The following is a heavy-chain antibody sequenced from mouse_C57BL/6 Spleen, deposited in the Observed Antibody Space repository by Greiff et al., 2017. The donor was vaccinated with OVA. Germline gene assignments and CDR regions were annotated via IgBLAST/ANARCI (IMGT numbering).Heavy chain of an antibody. D-gene: IGHD1-1*01. J-gene: IGHJ4*01. CDR1: GFNIKDDY. CDR3: TTLGGSSYNAMDY. V-gene: IGHV14-4*01. CDR2: IDPENGDT. Sequence: EVQLQQSGAELVRPGASVKLSCTASGFNIKDDYMHWVKQRPEQGLEWIGWIDPENGDTEYASKFQGKATITADTSSNTAYLQLSSLTSEDTAVYYGTTLGGSSYNAMDYWGQGTSVTVSS.